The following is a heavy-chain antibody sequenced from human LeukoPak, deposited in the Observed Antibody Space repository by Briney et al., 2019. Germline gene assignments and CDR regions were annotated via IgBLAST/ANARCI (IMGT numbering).Heavy chain of an antibody. CDR3: AKGGMFDGDGYNYIGY. V-gene: IGHV3-30*02. CDR1: GFTFSSYG. D-gene: IGHD5-24*01. CDR2: IRYDGSNK. Sequence: GGSLRLSCAVSGFTFSSYGMHWVRQAPGKGQDWVAFIRYDGSNKYYPDSVKGRFTISRDNSKNTLYLQMNSLRAEDTAVYYCAKGGMFDGDGYNYIGYWGQGTLVTVSS. J-gene: IGHJ4*02.